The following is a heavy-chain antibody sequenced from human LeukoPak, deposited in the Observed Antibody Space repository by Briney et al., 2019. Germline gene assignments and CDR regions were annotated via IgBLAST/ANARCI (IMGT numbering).Heavy chain of an antibody. CDR2: IIGDDTTI. Sequence: GGSLRLSCAASGFIFSDYYMSWIRQTPGKGLEWVSYIIGDDTTIYHADSVKGRFTISRDNAKNSLFLQMDSLRADDTAIYYCARGVAGDSDFWGQGTLVTVSS. D-gene: IGHD2-21*02. V-gene: IGHV3-11*01. CDR3: ARGVAGDSDF. J-gene: IGHJ4*02. CDR1: GFIFSDYY.